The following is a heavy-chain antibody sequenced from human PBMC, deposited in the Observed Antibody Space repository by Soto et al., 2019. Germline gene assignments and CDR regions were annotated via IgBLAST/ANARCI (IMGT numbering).Heavy chain of an antibody. D-gene: IGHD3-3*01. CDR2: IYYSGST. CDR1: GGSISSGDYY. CDR3: ARVPPPRYDFWSGYRYYYYYGMDV. J-gene: IGHJ6*02. V-gene: IGHV4-30-4*01. Sequence: SETLSLTCTVSGGSISSGDYYWSWIRQPPGKGLEWIGYIYYSGSTYYNPSLKSRVTISVDTSKNQFSLKLSSVTAADTAVYYCARVPPPRYDFWSGYRYYYYYGMDVWGQGTTVTVSS.